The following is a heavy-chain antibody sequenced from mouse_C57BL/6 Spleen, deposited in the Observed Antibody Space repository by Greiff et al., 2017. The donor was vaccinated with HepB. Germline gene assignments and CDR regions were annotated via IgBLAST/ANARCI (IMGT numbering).Heavy chain of an antibody. CDR2: IDPSDSYT. J-gene: IGHJ4*01. D-gene: IGHD2-2*01. V-gene: IGHV1-50*01. CDR1: GYTFTSYW. CDR3: ARFTMVTTRAMDY. Sequence: VQLQQPGAELVKPGASVKLSCKASGYTFTSYWMQWVKQRPGQGLEWIGEIDPSDSYTNYNQKFKGKATLTVDTSSSTAYMQLSSLTSEDSAVYYCARFTMVTTRAMDYWGQGTSVTVSS.